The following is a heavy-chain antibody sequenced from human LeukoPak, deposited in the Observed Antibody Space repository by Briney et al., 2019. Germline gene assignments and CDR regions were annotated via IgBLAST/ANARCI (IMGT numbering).Heavy chain of an antibody. Sequence: GGSLRLSCTSSQLNLSSYGMHWVRQAPSKGLEWVAHIRYDGSDKYYADSVRGRFTISRDKSKNTLSLQMSSLIFEDSAVYHCVKDKYDYGPFDSWGQGTLVTVSA. J-gene: IGHJ4*02. CDR3: VKDKYDYGPFDS. D-gene: IGHD3-10*01. CDR2: IRYDGSDK. V-gene: IGHV3-30*02. CDR1: QLNLSSYG.